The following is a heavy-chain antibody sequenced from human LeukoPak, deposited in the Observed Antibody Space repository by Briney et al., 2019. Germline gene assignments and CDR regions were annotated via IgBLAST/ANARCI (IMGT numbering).Heavy chain of an antibody. V-gene: IGHV4-39*07. D-gene: IGHD3-9*01. Sequence: ASETLSLTCTVSGDSITSSAFYWSWIRQPPGKGLEWIGEINHSGSTNYNPSLKSRVTISVDTSKNQFSLKLSSVTAADTAVYYCARVVLRYFDWLPIYYFDYWGQGTLVTVSS. CDR3: ARVVLRYFDWLPIYYFDY. CDR1: GDSITSSAFY. J-gene: IGHJ4*02. CDR2: INHSGST.